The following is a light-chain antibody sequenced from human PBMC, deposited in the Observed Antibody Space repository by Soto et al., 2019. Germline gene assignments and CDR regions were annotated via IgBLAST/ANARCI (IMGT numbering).Light chain of an antibody. CDR2: AAS. Sequence: AIRMTQSPSSISASTGDRVTITCRASQAITTYLAWYQQKPGEAPKVLIYAASALQGGVPSRFSGSGSWTDFTLTISSLQSEDFAIYSCQQYHSLPLTFGGGTNVEIK. CDR1: QAITTY. CDR3: QQYHSLPLT. J-gene: IGKJ4*01. V-gene: IGKV1-8*01.